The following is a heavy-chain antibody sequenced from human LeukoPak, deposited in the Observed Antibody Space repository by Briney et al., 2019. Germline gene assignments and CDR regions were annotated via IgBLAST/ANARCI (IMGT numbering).Heavy chain of an antibody. J-gene: IGHJ4*02. CDR2: IHSADSNT. CDR1: GYSFTNYW. CDR3: AGARHGDYRWDY. D-gene: IGHD4-17*01. V-gene: IGHV5-51*01. Sequence: GESLKISCKDSGYSFTNYWIGWVRQMPGKGLEWMGIIHSADSNTKYSPSFQGQVTISADKSISTAFLQWSGLKASDTAMYYCAGARHGDYRWDYWGQGTLVTVSS.